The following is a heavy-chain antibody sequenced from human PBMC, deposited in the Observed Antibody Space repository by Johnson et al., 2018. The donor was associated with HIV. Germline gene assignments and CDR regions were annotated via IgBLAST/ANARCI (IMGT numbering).Heavy chain of an antibody. CDR3: ARDRVPDAFDI. J-gene: IGHJ3*02. V-gene: IGHV3-11*04. Sequence: QVQLVESGGGLVKPGGSLRLSCAASGFTFSDYSMSWIRQAPGKGLEWVSYISSSATTIHYADSVKGRITISRDNAKNSLFLQMNSLRAEDTAVYYCARDRVPDAFDIWGQGTMVTVSS. D-gene: IGHD3-3*01. CDR2: ISSSATTI. CDR1: GFTFSDYS.